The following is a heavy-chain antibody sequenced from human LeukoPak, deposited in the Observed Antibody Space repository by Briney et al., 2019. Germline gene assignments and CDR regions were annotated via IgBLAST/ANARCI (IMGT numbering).Heavy chain of an antibody. J-gene: IGHJ4*02. V-gene: IGHV3-23*01. Sequence: GGTLRLSCAASGFTFSTYAMSWVRQAPGEGLEWVSTISGSGGSTYYADSVKGRFTISRDNAKNSLYLQMNSLRAEDTAVYYCARAVGNPGIDSWGQGTLVTVSS. D-gene: IGHD4-23*01. CDR3: ARAVGNPGIDS. CDR1: GFTFSTYA. CDR2: ISGSGGST.